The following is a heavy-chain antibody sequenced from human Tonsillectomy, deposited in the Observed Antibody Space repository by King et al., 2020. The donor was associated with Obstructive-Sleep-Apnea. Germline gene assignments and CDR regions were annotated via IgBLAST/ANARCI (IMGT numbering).Heavy chain of an antibody. CDR2: IKSQGGGGTQ. J-gene: IGHJ4*02. V-gene: IGHV3-15*01. D-gene: IGHD4-17*01. Sequence: VQLVESGGGLVKPGGSLRVSCAVSGITFRDAWMSGVRQAPGKGLEWVGRIKSQGGGGTQDYAAPVKGRFIISRDDSKNTLYLQKNSLKIEDTAVYYCTWMTTVTTIDFWGQGTQVTVSS. CDR3: TWMTTVTTIDF. CDR1: GITFRDAW.